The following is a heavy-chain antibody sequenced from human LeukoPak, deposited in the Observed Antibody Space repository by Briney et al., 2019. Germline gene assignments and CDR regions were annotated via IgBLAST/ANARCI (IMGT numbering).Heavy chain of an antibody. Sequence: GGSLRLSCAASGFTFSSYKMNWVRQAPGKGLEWVSYISSSGSTIYYADSVKGRFTISRDNAKNSLYLQMNSLRAEDTAVYYCARKYYYGSGSYYLSYFDYWGQGTLVTVSS. CDR2: ISSSGSTI. CDR1: GFTFSSYK. CDR3: ARKYYYGSGSYYLSYFDY. V-gene: IGHV3-48*03. J-gene: IGHJ4*02. D-gene: IGHD3-10*01.